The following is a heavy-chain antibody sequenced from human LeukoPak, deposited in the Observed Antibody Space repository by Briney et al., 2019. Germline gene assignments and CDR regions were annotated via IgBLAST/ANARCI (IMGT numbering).Heavy chain of an antibody. V-gene: IGHV4-31*03. J-gene: IGHJ5*02. CDR3: ARGIAISSNWFDP. Sequence: SETLSLTCTVSGGSISSGGYYWSWIRQHPGKGLEWIGYIYYSGSTYYNPSLKSRVTISVDTSKNQFSLKLSSVTAADTAVYYCARGIAISSNWFDPWGQGTLVTVSS. CDR1: GGSISSGGYY. CDR2: IYYSGST. D-gene: IGHD3-9*01.